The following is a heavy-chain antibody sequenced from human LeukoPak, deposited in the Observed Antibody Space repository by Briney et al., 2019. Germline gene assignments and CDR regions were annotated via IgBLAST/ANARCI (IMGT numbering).Heavy chain of an antibody. Sequence: GGSLRLSCAASGFTFSSYAMSWVRQAPGKGLEWVSTISGSGDNTYYADSVKGRFTISRDNSKNTLYVRMNSLRAEDTAIYYCAKGRGYCSGGSCYSDYWGQGTLVTVSS. CDR2: ISGSGDNT. V-gene: IGHV3-23*01. D-gene: IGHD2-15*01. CDR1: GFTFSSYA. J-gene: IGHJ4*02. CDR3: AKGRGYCSGGSCYSDY.